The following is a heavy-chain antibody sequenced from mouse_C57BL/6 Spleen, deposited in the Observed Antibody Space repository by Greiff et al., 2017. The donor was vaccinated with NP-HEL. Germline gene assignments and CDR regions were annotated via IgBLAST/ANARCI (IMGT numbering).Heavy chain of an antibody. CDR2: IHPNSGST. Sequence: VQLQQPGAELVKPGASVKLSCKASGYTFTSYWMHWVKQRPGQGLEWIGMIHPNSGSTNYNEKFKSKATLTVDKSSSTAYMQLSSLTSEDSAVYDCARSNYSNYFTWFAYWGQGTLVTVSA. J-gene: IGHJ3*01. CDR3: ARSNYSNYFTWFAY. CDR1: GYTFTSYW. D-gene: IGHD2-5*01. V-gene: IGHV1-64*01.